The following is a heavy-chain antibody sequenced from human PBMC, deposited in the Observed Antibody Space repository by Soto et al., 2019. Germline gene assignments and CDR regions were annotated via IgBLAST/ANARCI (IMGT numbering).Heavy chain of an antibody. CDR1: GYTFTRYG. D-gene: IGHD3-16*01. V-gene: IGHV1-18*01. Sequence: QVQLVQSGAEVKNPGASVKVSCKASGYTFTRYGIGWARQAPGQGLEWMGWINTYNGNTNYAQNVQGRVTLTTDTSTRTAYMELRSLRSTDTAIYYCAMVDVYVTPSPQDVWGQGTTVTVSS. CDR2: INTYNGNT. CDR3: AMVDVYVTPSPQDV. J-gene: IGHJ6*02.